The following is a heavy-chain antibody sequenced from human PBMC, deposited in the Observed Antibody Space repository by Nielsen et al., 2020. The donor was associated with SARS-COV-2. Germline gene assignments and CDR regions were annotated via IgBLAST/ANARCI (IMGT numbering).Heavy chain of an antibody. D-gene: IGHD3-10*01. Sequence: GGSLRLSCAASGFTFSDYYMSWIRQAPGKGLEWVSYISSSSSYTNYADSVKGRFTISRDNAKNSLYLQMNSLRAEDTAVYYCARDSYGSGSYGTRDNWFDPWGQGTLVTVSS. CDR3: ARDSYGSGSYGTRDNWFDP. V-gene: IGHV3-11*06. CDR1: GFTFSDYY. CDR2: ISSSSSYT. J-gene: IGHJ5*02.